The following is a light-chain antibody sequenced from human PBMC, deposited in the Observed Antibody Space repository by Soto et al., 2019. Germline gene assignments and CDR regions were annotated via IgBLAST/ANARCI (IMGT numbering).Light chain of an antibody. J-gene: IGLJ1*01. V-gene: IGLV2-14*01. CDR1: SSDVGGYNY. Sequence: QSALTQPASVSGSRGQSITISCTGTSSDVGGYNYVSWYQQHPGKAPKLMIYDVTNRPSGVSDRFSGSKSGNTASLTISGLQAEDEADYYCSSYRGSSALEVFGAGTKVTVL. CDR2: DVT. CDR3: SSYRGSSALEV.